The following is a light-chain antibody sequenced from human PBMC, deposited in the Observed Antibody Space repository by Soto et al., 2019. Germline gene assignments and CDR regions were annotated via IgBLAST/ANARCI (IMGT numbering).Light chain of an antibody. Sequence: LTQPASASGSPGQSITISCTGTSSDVGAYKYVSWHQQHPGKAPKLMIYDVSDRPSGVSDRFSGSKSGNTASLTISGLQAEDEADYYCSSYTGGSTSYVFGTGTKVTVL. CDR2: DVS. CDR1: SSDVGAYKY. CDR3: SSYTGGSTSYV. V-gene: IGLV2-14*03. J-gene: IGLJ1*01.